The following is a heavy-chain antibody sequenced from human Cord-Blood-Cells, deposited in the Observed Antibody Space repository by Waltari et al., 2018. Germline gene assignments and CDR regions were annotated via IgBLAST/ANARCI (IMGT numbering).Heavy chain of an antibody. Sequence: AASGFTFSSYSMNWVSQAPGKGLEWVSYISSSSSTIYYADSVKGRFTISRDNAKNSLYLQMNSLRDEDTAVYYCAREGDSIVVPAANFDYWGQGTLVTVSS. CDR3: AREGDSIVVPAANFDY. V-gene: IGHV3-48*02. J-gene: IGHJ4*02. CDR2: ISSSSSTI. CDR1: GFTFSSYS. D-gene: IGHD2-2*01.